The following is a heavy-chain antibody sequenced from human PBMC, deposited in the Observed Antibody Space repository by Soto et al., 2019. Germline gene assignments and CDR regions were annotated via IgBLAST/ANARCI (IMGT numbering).Heavy chain of an antibody. D-gene: IGHD3-22*01. V-gene: IGHV5-10-1*01. CDR1: VYSFTSYW. CDR2: IDPSDSYT. CDR3: ARGSGSLALDGMDV. J-gene: IGHJ6*02. Sequence: GESLKISCKGSVYSFTSYWISWFRQMPGKGLEWMGRIDPSDSYTNYSPSFQGHVTISADKSISTAYLQWSSLKASDTAMYYCARGSGSLALDGMDVWGQGTTVTVSS.